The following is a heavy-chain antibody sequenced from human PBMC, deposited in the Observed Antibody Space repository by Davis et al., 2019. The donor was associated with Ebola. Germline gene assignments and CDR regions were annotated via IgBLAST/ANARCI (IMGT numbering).Heavy chain of an antibody. J-gene: IGHJ3*02. Sequence: MPSETLSLTCAVYGGSFSGYYWGWIRQPPGKGLEWIGEINHSGSTNYNPSLKSRVTISVDTSKNQFSLKLSSVTAADTAVYYCARGHTVHYDYIWGSYRYLRPDAFDIWGQGTMVTVSS. CDR1: GGSFSGYY. D-gene: IGHD3-16*02. CDR2: INHSGST. V-gene: IGHV4-34*01. CDR3: ARGHTVHYDYIWGSYRYLRPDAFDI.